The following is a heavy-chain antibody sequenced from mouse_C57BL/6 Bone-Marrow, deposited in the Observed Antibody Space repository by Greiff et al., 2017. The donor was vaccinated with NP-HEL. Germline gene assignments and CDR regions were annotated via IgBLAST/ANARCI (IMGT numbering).Heavy chain of an antibody. D-gene: IGHD2-3*01. CDR2: ISDGGSYT. Sequence: EVKLEESGGGLVKPGGSLKLSCAASGFTFSSYAMSWVRQTPEKRLEWVATISDGGSYTYYPDNVKGRFTISRDNAKNNLYLQMSHLKSEDTAMYYCARTYDGYPFAYWGQGTLVTVSA. V-gene: IGHV5-4*03. CDR1: GFTFSSYA. CDR3: ARTYDGYPFAY. J-gene: IGHJ3*01.